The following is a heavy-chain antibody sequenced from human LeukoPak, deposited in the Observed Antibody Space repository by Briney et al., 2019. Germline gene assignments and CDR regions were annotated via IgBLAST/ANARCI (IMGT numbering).Heavy chain of an antibody. V-gene: IGHV1-2*06. CDR1: GYTFTVYY. Sequence: ASVKVSCKASGYTFTVYYMHWVRQAPGQGLEWMGRINPNSGGTNYAQKFQGRVTMTRDTSISTAYMELSRLRSDDTAVYYCATWSEDTAMVDFDYWGQGTLVTVSS. CDR3: ATWSEDTAMVDFDY. CDR2: INPNSGGT. J-gene: IGHJ4*02. D-gene: IGHD5-18*01.